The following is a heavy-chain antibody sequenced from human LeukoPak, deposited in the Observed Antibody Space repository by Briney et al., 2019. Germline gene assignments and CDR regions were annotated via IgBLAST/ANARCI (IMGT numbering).Heavy chain of an antibody. CDR3: TTDIAQWELRYFQH. CDR2: IWYDGSNK. J-gene: IGHJ1*01. CDR1: GFTFSSYG. D-gene: IGHD1-26*01. Sequence: GGSLRLSCAASGFTFSSYGMHWVRQAPGKGLEWVAVIWYDGSNKYYANSVKGRFTISRDNSKNTLYLQMNSLKTEDTAVYYCTTDIAQWELRYFQHWGQGTLVTVSS. V-gene: IGHV3-33*01.